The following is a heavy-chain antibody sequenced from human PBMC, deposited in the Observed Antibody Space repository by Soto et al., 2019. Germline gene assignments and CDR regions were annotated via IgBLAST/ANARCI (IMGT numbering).Heavy chain of an antibody. CDR3: ARGYYDFWSGYYISPYGMDV. Sequence: GGSLRLSCAVSGFTFSDYYMSWIRQAPGKGLEWVSYISSRGSSIYYADSVKGRFTISRDNAKNSLYLQMNGLRAEDTAVYYCARGYYDFWSGYYISPYGMDVWGQGSTVTVSS. CDR1: GFTFSDYY. CDR2: ISSRGSSI. D-gene: IGHD3-3*01. J-gene: IGHJ6*02. V-gene: IGHV3-11*01.